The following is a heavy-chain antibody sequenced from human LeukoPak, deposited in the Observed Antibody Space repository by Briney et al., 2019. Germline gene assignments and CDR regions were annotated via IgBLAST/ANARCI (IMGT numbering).Heavy chain of an antibody. V-gene: IGHV1-18*04. CDR1: GYTFTSYY. Sequence: ASVKVSCKASGYTFTSYYMHWVRQAPGQGLEWMGRISAYNGNTNYAQKLQGRVTMTTDTSTSTAYMELRSLRSDDTAVYYCARMYSSSWENPFDYWGQGTLVTVSS. J-gene: IGHJ4*02. CDR2: ISAYNGNT. D-gene: IGHD6-6*01. CDR3: ARMYSSSWENPFDY.